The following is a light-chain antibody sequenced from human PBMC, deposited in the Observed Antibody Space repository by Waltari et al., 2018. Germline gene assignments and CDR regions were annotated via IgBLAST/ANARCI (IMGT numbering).Light chain of an antibody. J-gene: IGLJ2*01. CDR3: CSYAGRYTSV. V-gene: IGLV2-11*01. CDR1: SRDLGGYKY. Sequence: QSALTQPRSVSGSPAQSVTLSCTGTSRDLGGYKYVSWYQQHPGKAPKLVIYDVDKRPSGVPVRFSGSKAGNTASLTISGLQTDDDADYYCCSYAGRYTSVFGRGTRVTVL. CDR2: DVD.